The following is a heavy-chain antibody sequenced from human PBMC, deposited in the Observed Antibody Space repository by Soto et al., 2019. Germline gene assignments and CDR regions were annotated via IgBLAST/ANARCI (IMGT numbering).Heavy chain of an antibody. Sequence: QLQLQESGPGLVKPSETLSLTCTVSGGSISSSSYYWGWIRQPPGKGLEWIGSIYYSGSTYYNPSLKSRVTISVDTSKTQFSLKLSSVTAADTAVYYCARQEYSSSYLDYWGQGTLVTVSS. CDR2: IYYSGST. CDR3: ARQEYSSSYLDY. V-gene: IGHV4-39*01. J-gene: IGHJ4*02. D-gene: IGHD6-6*01. CDR1: GGSISSSSYY.